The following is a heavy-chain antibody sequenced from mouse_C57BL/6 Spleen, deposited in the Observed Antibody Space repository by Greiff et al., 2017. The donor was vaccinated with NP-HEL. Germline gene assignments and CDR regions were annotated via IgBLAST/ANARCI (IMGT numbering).Heavy chain of an antibody. CDR2: IYPETGDT. D-gene: IGHD2-1*01. J-gene: IGHJ2*01. V-gene: IGHV1-81*01. CDR1: GYNFTRDD. Sequence: QVQLQQSGAELARPGASVKLSCKASGYNFTRDDIRWVKQRPEQGLEWIGAIYPETGDTYYTEKFQGKATMTADKSSNTAYLELRSLTSEDTAVYSCATTAALPDYYGAQG. CDR3: ATTAALPDYY.